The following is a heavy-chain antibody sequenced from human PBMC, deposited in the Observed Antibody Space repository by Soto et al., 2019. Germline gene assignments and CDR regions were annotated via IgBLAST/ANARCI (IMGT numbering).Heavy chain of an antibody. CDR2: IYYSGST. Sequence: NPSETVSLTCTVSGGCISSGGYYWSWIRQHPGKGLEWIGYIYYSGSTYYNPSLKSRVTISVDTSKNQFSLKLSSVTAADTAVYYCARDSVIPYAFDIWGQGTMVTVSS. J-gene: IGHJ3*02. V-gene: IGHV4-31*03. D-gene: IGHD2-21*01. CDR3: ARDSVIPYAFDI. CDR1: GGCISSGGYY.